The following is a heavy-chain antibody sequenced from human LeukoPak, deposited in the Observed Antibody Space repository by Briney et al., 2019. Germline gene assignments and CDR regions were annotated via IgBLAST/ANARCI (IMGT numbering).Heavy chain of an antibody. Sequence: ASVKVSCKASGYTFTGYYMHWVRQSPGQGLEWMGWINPNSGGTNYAKKFHGRVTMTRDTSISTAYMELSRLRSDDTAVYYCARVLPCEVPGSNPWGQGTLVTVSS. CDR2: INPNSGGT. J-gene: IGHJ5*02. CDR1: GYTFTGYY. V-gene: IGHV1-2*02. D-gene: IGHD2-2*01. CDR3: ARVLPCEVPGSNP.